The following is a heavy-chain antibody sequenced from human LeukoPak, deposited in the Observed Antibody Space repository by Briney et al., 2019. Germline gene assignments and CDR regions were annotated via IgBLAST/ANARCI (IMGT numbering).Heavy chain of an antibody. V-gene: IGHV6-1*01. CDR3: ESGWRYFDNWFDH. Sequence: SHTLSLTCTISSHSFPSNSAAWNSIRQSPSRVLEWLGRTYYRYKLYNDYEGPVKSLITINPDTSKYAFSLQLNSVTPHNTPLYYCESGWRYFDNWFDHWGQGTLVTVSS. CDR2: TYYRYKLYN. D-gene: IGHD3-9*01. J-gene: IGHJ5*02. CDR1: SHSFPSNSAA.